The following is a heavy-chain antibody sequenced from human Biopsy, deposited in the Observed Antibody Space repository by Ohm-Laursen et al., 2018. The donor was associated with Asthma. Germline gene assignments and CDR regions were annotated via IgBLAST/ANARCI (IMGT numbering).Heavy chain of an antibody. CDR3: VRGSSSWHHGPFHYYYGLDV. D-gene: IGHD6-13*01. CDR2: IYYSGTT. J-gene: IGHJ6*02. Sequence: SDTLSLTCTVSGGSMSSSSYSWGWIRQPPGKGLEWIGSIYYSGTTYYTPSLESRVTVSADTSKNQFSLKLTSVTAADTAVYYCVRGSSSWHHGPFHYYYGLDVWGQGTTATVSS. V-gene: IGHV4-39*01. CDR1: GGSMSSSSYS.